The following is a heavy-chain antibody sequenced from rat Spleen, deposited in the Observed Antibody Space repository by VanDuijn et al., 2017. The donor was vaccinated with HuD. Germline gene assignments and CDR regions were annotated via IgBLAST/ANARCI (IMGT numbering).Heavy chain of an antibody. CDR1: GFTFSNYD. CDR2: ISTSGGST. Sequence: EVQLVESGGGLVQPGRSLKLSCAASGFTFSNYDMAWVRQAPTKGLEWVASISTSGGSTYYRDSVKGRFTVSRDNAKSTLYLQMDSLRSEDTATYYWARTAYFDYWGQGVMVTVSS. V-gene: IGHV5-25*01. J-gene: IGHJ2*01. CDR3: ARTAYFDY.